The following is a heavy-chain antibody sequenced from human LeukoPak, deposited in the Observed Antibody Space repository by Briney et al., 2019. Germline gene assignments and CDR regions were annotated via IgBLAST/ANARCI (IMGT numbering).Heavy chain of an antibody. V-gene: IGHV3-30*04. J-gene: IGHJ4*02. Sequence: GRSLRLSCAASGFTFSRYAMHWVRQAPGKGLEWVAVISYDGSNKYYADSVKGRFTISRDNSKNTLYLQMNSLRAEDTAVYYCAKGGDYVWGSYLSPPDYWGQGTLVTVSS. CDR2: ISYDGSNK. CDR1: GFTFSRYA. CDR3: AKGGDYVWGSYLSPPDY. D-gene: IGHD3-16*02.